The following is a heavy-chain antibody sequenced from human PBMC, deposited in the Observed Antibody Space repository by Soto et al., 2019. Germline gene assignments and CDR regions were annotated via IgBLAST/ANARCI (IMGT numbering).Heavy chain of an antibody. CDR1: RRSVPSGLAC. V-gene: IGHV4-61*01. Sequence: TLSLTCTVTRRSVPSGLACWNWSNQAPGMGLEWIGYKHYSGSTNYNPSLKSRVTISLDTPKTQFSLKLTSVTAADTAVYYCARDNQDSGYDFVSRFDYWGQGTRVTVS. CDR3: ARDNQDSGYDFVSRFDY. J-gene: IGHJ4*02. CDR2: KHYSGST. D-gene: IGHD5-12*01.